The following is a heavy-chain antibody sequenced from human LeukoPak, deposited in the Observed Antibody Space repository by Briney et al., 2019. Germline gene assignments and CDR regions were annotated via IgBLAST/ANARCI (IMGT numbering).Heavy chain of an antibody. Sequence: GESLKISCKGFGYNFTNFWTGWVRQMPGKGLEWMGVINPADSETRYSPSFQGPVTISADKSISTVYLQWSSLKASDTAMYYCAITGGGYSSTSYNWFDPWGQGTLVIVSS. CDR2: INPADSET. J-gene: IGHJ5*02. D-gene: IGHD6-13*01. V-gene: IGHV5-51*01. CDR1: GYNFTNFW. CDR3: AITGGGYSSTSYNWFDP.